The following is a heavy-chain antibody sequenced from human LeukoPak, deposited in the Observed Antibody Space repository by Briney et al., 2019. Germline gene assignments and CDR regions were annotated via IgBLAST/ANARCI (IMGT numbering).Heavy chain of an antibody. CDR3: ARDSPQYDFWSGYPNSPFDY. CDR1: GYTFTSYG. CDR2: ISAYNGNT. Sequence: EASVKVSCKASGYTFTSYGISWVRQAPGQGLEWMGWISAYNGNTNYAQKLQGRVTMTTDTSTSTAYMELRSLRSDDTAVYYCARDSPQYDFWSGYPNSPFDYWGQGTLVTVSS. D-gene: IGHD3-3*01. J-gene: IGHJ4*02. V-gene: IGHV1-18*01.